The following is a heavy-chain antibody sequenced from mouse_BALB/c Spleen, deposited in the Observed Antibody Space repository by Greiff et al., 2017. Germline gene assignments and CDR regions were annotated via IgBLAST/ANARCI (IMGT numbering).Heavy chain of an antibody. CDR3: ARKLRYWYFDV. J-gene: IGHJ1*01. CDR1: GYSITSDYA. CDR2: ISYSGST. D-gene: IGHD1-1*01. Sequence: EVQLVESGPGLVKPSQSLSLTCTVTGYSITSDYAWNWIRQFPGNKLEWMGYISYSGSTSYNPSLKSRISITRDTSKNQFFLQLNSVTTEDTATYYCARKLRYWYFDVWGAGTTVTVSS. V-gene: IGHV3-2*02.